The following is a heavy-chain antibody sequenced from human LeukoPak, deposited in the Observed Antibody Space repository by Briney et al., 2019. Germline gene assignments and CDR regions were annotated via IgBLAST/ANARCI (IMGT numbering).Heavy chain of an antibody. CDR2: IHHSGDT. CDR3: ARASNSGYYYFDY. CDR1: GYSISTSYY. V-gene: IGHV4-38-2*01. Sequence: PSETLSLTCGVSGYSISTSYYWGWIRPPPGKGLEWIGTIHHSGDTYYNPSLKSRVTTSLDTSKNQFSLHLSSVTAADTALYYCARASNSGYYYFDYWGQGTLVTVSS. J-gene: IGHJ4*02. D-gene: IGHD3-22*01.